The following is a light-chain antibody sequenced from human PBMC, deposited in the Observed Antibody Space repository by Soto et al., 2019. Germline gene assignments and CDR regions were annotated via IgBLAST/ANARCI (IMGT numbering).Light chain of an antibody. CDR2: DVS. CDR1: SSDVGGYNY. Sequence: QSALTQPASVSGSPRQSITMSCTGTSSDVGGYNYVSWYQQHPGKAPKLMIYDVSSRPSGISNRFSGSKSGNTASLTISGLQAEDEADYYCSSYTGSNTLIFGGGTKLTVL. CDR3: SSYTGSNTLI. J-gene: IGLJ2*01. V-gene: IGLV2-14*03.